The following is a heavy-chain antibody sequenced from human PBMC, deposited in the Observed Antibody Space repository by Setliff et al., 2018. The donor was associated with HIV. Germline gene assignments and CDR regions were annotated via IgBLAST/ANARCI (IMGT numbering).Heavy chain of an antibody. V-gene: IGHV1-18*01. D-gene: IGHD2-21*02. J-gene: IGHJ3*01. CDR1: GFIFTKYG. CDR2: ISAYNGKT. Sequence: ASVKVSCKASGFIFTKYGITWVRQAPGQGLEWMGWISAYNGKTDYAQKFQDRLTMTTDTSTRTVYMELRGLRSDDTAVYYCAREKETCFGGDCWKNAFDVWGQGTMVNVSS. CDR3: AREKETCFGGDCWKNAFDV.